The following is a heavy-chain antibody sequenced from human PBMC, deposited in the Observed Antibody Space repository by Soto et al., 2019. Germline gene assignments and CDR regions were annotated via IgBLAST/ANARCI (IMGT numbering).Heavy chain of an antibody. D-gene: IGHD2-2*01. V-gene: IGHV3-23*01. J-gene: IGHJ4*02. CDR1: VFTFSSYA. CDR2: ISGSGGST. Sequence: GGALRLSCAASVFTFSSYAMSWVRQAPGKGLEWVSAISGSGGSTYYADSVKGRFTISRDNSKNTLYLQMNSLRAEDTAVYYCAKDREYQLPSYYFDYWGQGTLVTVSS. CDR3: AKDREYQLPSYYFDY.